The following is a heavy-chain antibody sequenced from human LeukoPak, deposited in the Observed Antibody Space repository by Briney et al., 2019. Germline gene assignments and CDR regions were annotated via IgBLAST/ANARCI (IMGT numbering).Heavy chain of an antibody. J-gene: IGHJ6*03. Sequence: SGGSLRLSCAASGFTFSSYSMNWVRQAPGKGLEWVSSISSSSSYIYYADSVKGRFTISRDNAKNSLYLQMNSLRAEDTAVYYCAGDQGGSYGRYYYYMDVWGKGTTVTVSS. V-gene: IGHV3-21*01. CDR3: AGDQGGSYGRYYYYMDV. CDR2: ISSSSSYI. CDR1: GFTFSSYS. D-gene: IGHD1-26*01.